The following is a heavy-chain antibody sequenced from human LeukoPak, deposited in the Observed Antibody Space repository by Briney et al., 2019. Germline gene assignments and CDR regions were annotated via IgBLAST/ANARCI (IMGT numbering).Heavy chain of an antibody. V-gene: IGHV3-66*01. Sequence: GGSLRLSCAASGFTVSTNYMSWVRQAPGKGLEWVSLIYVGGNTYYSDSVKGRFTISRDNSKNTLYLQMNSLRAEDTAVYYCAKARTVAGTTKYYFDYWGQGTLVTVSS. CDR1: GFTVSTNY. D-gene: IGHD6-19*01. CDR3: AKARTVAGTTKYYFDY. J-gene: IGHJ4*02. CDR2: IYVGGNT.